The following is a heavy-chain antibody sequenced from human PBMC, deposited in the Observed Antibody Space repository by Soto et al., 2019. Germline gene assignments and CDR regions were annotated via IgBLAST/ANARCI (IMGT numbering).Heavy chain of an antibody. Sequence: QVQLVESGGGVVQPGRSLRLSCAASGFTFSSYGMHWVRQAPGKRLEWVAVISYDGSNKYYADSVKGRFTISRDNSKNTLYLQMNSLRAEDTAVYYCAKDFLRTTVTTGPAPWFDPWCQGTLVTVSS. CDR2: ISYDGSNK. CDR1: GFTFSSYG. D-gene: IGHD4-17*01. J-gene: IGHJ5*02. CDR3: AKDFLRTTVTTGPAPWFDP. V-gene: IGHV3-30*18.